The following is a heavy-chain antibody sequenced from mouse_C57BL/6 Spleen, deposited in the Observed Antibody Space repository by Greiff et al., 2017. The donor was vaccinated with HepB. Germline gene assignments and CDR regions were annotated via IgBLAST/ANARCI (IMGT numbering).Heavy chain of an antibody. CDR3: ARHDGYDEGYWYFDV. CDR2: INSDGGST. Sequence: EVKLMESGGGLVQPGESLKLSCESNEYEFPSHDMSWVRKTPEKRLELVAAINSDGGSTYYPDTMERRFIISRDNTKKTLYLQMSSLRSEDTALYYCARHDGYDEGYWYFDVWGTGTTVTVSS. J-gene: IGHJ1*03. CDR1: EYEFPSHD. V-gene: IGHV5-2*01. D-gene: IGHD2-2*01.